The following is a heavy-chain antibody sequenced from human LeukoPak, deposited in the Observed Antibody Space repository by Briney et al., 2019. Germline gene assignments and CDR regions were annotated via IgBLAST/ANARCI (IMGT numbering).Heavy chain of an antibody. D-gene: IGHD7-27*01. CDR3: ASGADAFETSGDYFDH. CDR1: GASIDTYH. CDR2: IYSSGST. Sequence: SETLSLTCTVSGASIDTYHWNWIRQPAGKGLEWIGRIYSSGSTNYNPSLKGRVTMSVETSTNQVSLKVTSVTAADTAVYYCASGADAFETSGDYFDHWGQGTLVTVSS. V-gene: IGHV4-4*07. J-gene: IGHJ4*02.